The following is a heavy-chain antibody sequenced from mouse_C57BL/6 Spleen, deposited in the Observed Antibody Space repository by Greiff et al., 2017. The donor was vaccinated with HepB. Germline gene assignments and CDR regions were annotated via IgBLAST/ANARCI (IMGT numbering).Heavy chain of an antibody. D-gene: IGHD4-1*01. J-gene: IGHJ2*01. CDR3: ARHPGTNFDY. V-gene: IGHV5-6*01. CDR2: ISSGGSYT. CDR1: GFTFSSYG. Sequence: EVQLVESGGELVKPGGSLKLSCAASGFTFSSYGMSWVRQTPDKRLEWVATISSGGSYTYYPDSVKGRFTLTGDNANNTLYLQMSSLKSEDTAMYYCARHPGTNFDYWGQGTTLTVSS.